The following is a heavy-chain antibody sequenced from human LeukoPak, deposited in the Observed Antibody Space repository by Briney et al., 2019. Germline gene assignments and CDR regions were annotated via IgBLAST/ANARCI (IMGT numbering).Heavy chain of an antibody. D-gene: IGHD5-18*01. CDR3: AMWIQVWKFDY. CDR2: IWYDGSNK. V-gene: IGHV3-33*01. CDR1: GFTFSSYG. Sequence: PGGSLRLSCAASGFTFSSYGMHWVRQAPGKGLEWGAVIWYDGSNKYYADSVKGRFTISRDNSKNTLYLQMNSLRAEDTAVYYCAMWIQVWKFDYWGQGTLVTVSS. J-gene: IGHJ4*02.